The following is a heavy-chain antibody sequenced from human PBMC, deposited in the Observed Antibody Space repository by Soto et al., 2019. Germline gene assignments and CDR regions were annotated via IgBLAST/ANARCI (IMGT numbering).Heavy chain of an antibody. CDR2: IFYTGTT. D-gene: IGHD3-10*01. Sequence: LSLTCTVSGGSISGYYCSWIRQPPGKGLEYIGYIFYTGTTNYNSSLRSRVAMSVDTSKNQISLILSSVTAADTAIYYCARSGHTLDGVVWGQGIPVTVSS. CDR3: ARSGHTLDGVV. CDR1: GGSISGYY. J-gene: IGHJ4*02. V-gene: IGHV4-59*01.